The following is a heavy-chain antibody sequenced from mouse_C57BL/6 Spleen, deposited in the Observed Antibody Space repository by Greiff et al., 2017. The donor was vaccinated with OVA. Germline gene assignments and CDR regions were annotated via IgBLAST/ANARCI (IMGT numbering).Heavy chain of an antibody. V-gene: IGHV5-9-1*02. J-gene: IGHJ4*01. CDR3: TRYYDYDYAMDY. CDR2: ISSGGDYI. Sequence: EVKLMESGEGLVKPGGSLKLSCAASGFTFSSYAMSWVRQTPEQRLEWVAYISSGGDYIYYADTVQGRFTISRDNARNTLYLQMSSLKSEDTAMYYCTRYYDYDYAMDYWGQGTSVTVSA. CDR1: GFTFSSYA. D-gene: IGHD2-4*01.